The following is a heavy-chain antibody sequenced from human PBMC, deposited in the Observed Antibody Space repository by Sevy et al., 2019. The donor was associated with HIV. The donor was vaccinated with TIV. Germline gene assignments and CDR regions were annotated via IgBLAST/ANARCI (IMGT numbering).Heavy chain of an antibody. Sequence: GGSLRLSCTASGFIFSDYYMSWIRQAPGKGLEWISYITSSGNTTYNADSVKGGFTISRDNAKKSLYLQMNSLRADDTAVYYCAALMYGGKSGLDNWGQGTLVTVSS. CDR1: GFIFSDYY. V-gene: IGHV3-11*01. D-gene: IGHD2-15*01. CDR2: ITSSGNTT. J-gene: IGHJ4*02. CDR3: AALMYGGKSGLDN.